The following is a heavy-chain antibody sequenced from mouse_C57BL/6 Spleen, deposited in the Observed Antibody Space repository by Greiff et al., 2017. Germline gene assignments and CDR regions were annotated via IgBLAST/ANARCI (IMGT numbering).Heavy chain of an antibody. CDR2: IDPEDGDT. V-gene: IGHV14-1*01. Sequence: EVHLVESGAELVRPGASVKLSCTASGFNIKDYYMHWVKQRPEQGLEWIGRIDPEDGDTEYAPKFQGKATMTAGTSSNTAYLQLSSLTSEDTAVYYCTTYYGSSSYWYFDVWGTGTTVTVSS. D-gene: IGHD1-1*01. CDR3: TTYYGSSSYWYFDV. CDR1: GFNIKDYY. J-gene: IGHJ1*03.